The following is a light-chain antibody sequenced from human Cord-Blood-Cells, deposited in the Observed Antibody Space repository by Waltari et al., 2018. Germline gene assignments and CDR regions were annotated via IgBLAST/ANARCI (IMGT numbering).Light chain of an antibody. CDR2: AGS. Sequence: QSALTQPASVSGSPGQSITISCTGTSSDVGSYNLVSWYQQHPGKAPKLMIYAGSKRPSGGSNRFAGSKSGNTASLTISGRQAEDEADYYCCSYAGSSTYVVFGGGTKLTVL. J-gene: IGLJ2*01. CDR1: SSDVGSYNL. CDR3: CSYAGSSTYVV. V-gene: IGLV2-23*01.